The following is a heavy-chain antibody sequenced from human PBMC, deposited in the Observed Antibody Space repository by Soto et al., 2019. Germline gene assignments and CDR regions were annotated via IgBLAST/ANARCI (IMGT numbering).Heavy chain of an antibody. CDR2: ISYDGSNK. D-gene: IGHD2-2*01. CDR3: AKAGRYCSSTCCYYYYGMDV. Sequence: GGSLRLSCAASGFTFSSYGMHWVRQAPGKGLEWVAVISYDGSNKYYADSVKGRFTISRDNSKNTLYLQMNSLRAEDTAVYYCAKAGRYCSSTCCYYYYGMDVWGQGTTVTVSS. J-gene: IGHJ6*02. CDR1: GFTFSSYG. V-gene: IGHV3-30*18.